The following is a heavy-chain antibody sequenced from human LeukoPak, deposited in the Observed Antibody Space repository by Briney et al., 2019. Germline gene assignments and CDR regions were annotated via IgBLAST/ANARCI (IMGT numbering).Heavy chain of an antibody. CDR1: SGSISSGTYY. J-gene: IGHJ4*02. CDR2: IHTRGST. V-gene: IGHV4-61*02. D-gene: IGHD3-22*01. Sequence: PSQTLSLTNTVYSGSISSGTYYWSWIRQPAGKGLEWIGRIHTRGSTNYNPSLKSRVTISVDTSKYQFSLKLNSVTAADTAVYYCARGPASTELWLDYFDYWGQGTLVTVSS. CDR3: ARGPASTELWLDYFDY.